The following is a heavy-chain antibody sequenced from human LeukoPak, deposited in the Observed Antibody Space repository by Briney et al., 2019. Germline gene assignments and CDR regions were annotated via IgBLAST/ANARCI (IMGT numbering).Heavy chain of an antibody. V-gene: IGHV3-21*01. D-gene: IGHD3-10*01. CDR3: ARELWFGELLHLGY. CDR1: GFTFSNYI. J-gene: IGHJ4*02. CDR2: ISSSSSYI. Sequence: GGSLRLSCAASGFTFSNYIINWVRQAPGKGLEWVSSISSSSSYINYADSVKGRFTISRDNAKNSLYLQMNSLRAEDTAVYYCARELWFGELLHLGYWGQGTLVTVSS.